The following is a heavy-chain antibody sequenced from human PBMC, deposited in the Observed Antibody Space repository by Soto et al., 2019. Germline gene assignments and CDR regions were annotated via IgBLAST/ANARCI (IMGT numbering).Heavy chain of an antibody. Sequence: GESLKISCKGSGYSFTSYWIGWVRQMPGKGLEWMGIIYPGDSDTRYSPSFQGQVTISADKSISTAYLQWSSLKASDTAMYYFARHKSSIWLGGAFDIWGQGTMVTV. V-gene: IGHV5-51*01. CDR2: IYPGDSDT. CDR3: ARHKSSIWLGGAFDI. CDR1: GYSFTSYW. J-gene: IGHJ3*02. D-gene: IGHD6-13*01.